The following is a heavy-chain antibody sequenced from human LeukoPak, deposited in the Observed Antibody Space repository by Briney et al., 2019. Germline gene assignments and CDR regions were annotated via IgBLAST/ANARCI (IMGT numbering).Heavy chain of an antibody. CDR2: INHSGST. CDR3: ARGYDRNGYQSRGFDY. CDR1: GESFSGYY. Sequence: PSETLSLTCAVYGESFSGYYWTWIRHPPGKGLEWIGEINHSGSTNYNPSLKSRVTISVDTYKNQFSLKLSSVTAADTAVYFCARGYDRNGYQSRGFDYWGQGALVNVSS. V-gene: IGHV4-34*01. D-gene: IGHD3-22*01. J-gene: IGHJ4*02.